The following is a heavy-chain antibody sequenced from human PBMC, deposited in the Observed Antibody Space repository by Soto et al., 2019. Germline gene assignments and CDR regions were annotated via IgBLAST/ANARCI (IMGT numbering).Heavy chain of an antibody. D-gene: IGHD3-10*01. J-gene: IGHJ4*02. Sequence: GGSLRLSCAASGFTFSNAWMSWVRQAPGKGLEWVGRIKSKTDGGTTDYAAPVEGRFTISRDDSKNTLYLQMNSLKTEDTAVYYCTTDPGYYGSGSYDYSGQGTLVTVSS. CDR3: TTDPGYYGSGSYDY. V-gene: IGHV3-15*01. CDR1: GFTFSNAW. CDR2: IKSKTDGGTT.